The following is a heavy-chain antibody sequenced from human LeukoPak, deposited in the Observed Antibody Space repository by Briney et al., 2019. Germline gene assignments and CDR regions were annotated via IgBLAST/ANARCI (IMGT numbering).Heavy chain of an antibody. J-gene: IGHJ5*02. V-gene: IGHV3-7*01. D-gene: IGHD4-17*01. CDR3: ARDLGYGALDP. Sequence: GGSLRLSCAASGFTFSSYWMNWIRQAPGKGLEWVALINPDGSQTNYVDSVKGRFTISRDNAENSLYLQMNSLRAEDTAVYYCARDLGYGALDPWGQGTLVTVSS. CDR1: GFTFSSYW. CDR2: INPDGSQT.